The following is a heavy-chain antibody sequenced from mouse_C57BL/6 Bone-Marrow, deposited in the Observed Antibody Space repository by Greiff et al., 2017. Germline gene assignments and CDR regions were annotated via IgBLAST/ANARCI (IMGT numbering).Heavy chain of an antibody. J-gene: IGHJ2*01. CDR2: INPNNGGT. Sequence: VQLQQSGPELVKPGASVKISCKASGYTFTDYYMNWVKQSHGKSLEWIGDINPNNGGTSYNQKFKGKATLTVDKSSSTAYMELRSLTSEDSAVYYCAPGGDTLDYWGQGTTLTLSS. V-gene: IGHV1-26*01. D-gene: IGHD5-1-1*01. CDR1: GYTFTDYY. CDR3: APGGDTLDY.